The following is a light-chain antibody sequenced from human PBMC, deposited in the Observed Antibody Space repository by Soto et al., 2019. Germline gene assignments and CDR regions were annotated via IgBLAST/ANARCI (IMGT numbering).Light chain of an antibody. CDR1: QNISNW. CDR3: QHYEGFPWT. V-gene: IGKV1-5*03. Sequence: DIQMTQSPSTLSASIGDRVTITCRASQNISNWLAWYQQKPGKAPKLLIYKASSLEGGVPSRFSGSASGTEFTLTISSLQPDDFATYYCQHYEGFPWTFGQGIKVEIK. J-gene: IGKJ1*01. CDR2: KAS.